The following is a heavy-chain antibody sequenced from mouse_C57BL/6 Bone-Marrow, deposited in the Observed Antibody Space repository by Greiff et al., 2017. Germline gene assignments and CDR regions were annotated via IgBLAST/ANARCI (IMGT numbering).Heavy chain of an antibody. CDR3: TRERQLRLLGYAMDY. Sequence: EVKLMESEGGLVQPGSSMKLSCTASGFTFSDYYMAWVRQVPEKGLEWVANINYDGSSTYYLDSLESRFIISRDNAKNILYLQMSSLKSEDTATYYCTRERQLRLLGYAMDYWGQGTSVTVSS. CDR2: INYDGSST. J-gene: IGHJ4*01. V-gene: IGHV5-16*01. CDR1: GFTFSDYY. D-gene: IGHD3-2*02.